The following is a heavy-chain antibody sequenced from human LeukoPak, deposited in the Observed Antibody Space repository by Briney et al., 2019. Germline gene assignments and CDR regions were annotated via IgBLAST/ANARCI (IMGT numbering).Heavy chain of an antibody. CDR2: IYSGSST. CDR1: GYTFTSYG. D-gene: IGHD3-9*01. V-gene: IGHV3-66*01. Sequence: GASVKVSCKASGYTFTSYGISWVRQAPGKGLEWVSVIYSGSSTYYADSVKVRFSISRDDSKNTVYLHMNSLRAEDTAVYYCARGLVVLRYFDWLSWGQGTLVTVSS. J-gene: IGHJ5*02. CDR3: ARGLVVLRYFDWLS.